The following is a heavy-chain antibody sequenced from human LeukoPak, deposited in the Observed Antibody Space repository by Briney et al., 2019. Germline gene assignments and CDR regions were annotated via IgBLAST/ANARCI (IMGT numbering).Heavy chain of an antibody. Sequence: ASVKVSCKASGYTFTGYYMHWVRQAPGQGLEWLGWISTYNGNTHYAQKLRGRVTMTTDTSTTTAYMELRSLGSDDTAVYYCARDLGSSGYRYAFDIWGQGTMVTVSS. V-gene: IGHV1-18*04. CDR2: ISTYNGNT. D-gene: IGHD3-22*01. CDR1: GYTFTGYY. CDR3: ARDLGSSGYRYAFDI. J-gene: IGHJ3*02.